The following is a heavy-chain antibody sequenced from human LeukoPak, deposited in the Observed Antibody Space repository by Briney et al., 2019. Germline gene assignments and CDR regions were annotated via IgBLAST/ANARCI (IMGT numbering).Heavy chain of an antibody. D-gene: IGHD3-10*01. J-gene: IGHJ5*02. CDR1: GYTFTGYY. V-gene: IGHV1-2*02. CDR2: MNPNSGDT. Sequence: ASVKVSCKASGYTFTGYYIHWVRQAPGQGPEWMGWMNPNSGDTSYAQKFQGRVTMTRDTSISTAYVELTGATSDDTAVYYCTRGGAVVRGVMRGWFDPWGQGTLVTVSS. CDR3: TRGGAVVRGVMRGWFDP.